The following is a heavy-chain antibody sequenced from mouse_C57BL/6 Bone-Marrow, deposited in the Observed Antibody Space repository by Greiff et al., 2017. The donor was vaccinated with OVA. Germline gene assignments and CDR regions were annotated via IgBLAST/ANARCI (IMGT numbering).Heavy chain of an antibody. Sequence: VKLQQPGAELVKPGASVKMSCKASGYTFTSYWITWVKQRPGQGLEWIGDIYPGSGSTNYNEKFKSKATLTVDTSSSTAYMQLSSLTSEDSAVYYCARRYCGSSWYFDVWGTGTTVTVSS. V-gene: IGHV1-55*01. J-gene: IGHJ1*03. CDR1: GYTFTSYW. D-gene: IGHD1-1*01. CDR2: IYPGSGST. CDR3: ARRYCGSSWYFDV.